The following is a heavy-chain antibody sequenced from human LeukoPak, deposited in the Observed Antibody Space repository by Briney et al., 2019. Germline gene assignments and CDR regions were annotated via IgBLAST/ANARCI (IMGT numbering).Heavy chain of an antibody. CDR2: ISGSGGST. CDR3: VCGVERVTTWYAFDI. J-gene: IGHJ3*02. CDR1: GFTFSSYA. Sequence: GGSLRLSCAASGFTFSSYAMSWVRQAPGKGLEWVSAISGSGGSTYYADSVKGRFTISRDNSKNTLYLQMNSLRAEDTAVYYCVCGVERVTTWYAFDIWGQGTMVTVSS. D-gene: IGHD4-17*01. V-gene: IGHV3-23*01.